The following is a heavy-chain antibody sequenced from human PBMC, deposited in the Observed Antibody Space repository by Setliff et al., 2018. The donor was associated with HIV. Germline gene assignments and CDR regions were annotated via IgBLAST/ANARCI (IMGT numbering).Heavy chain of an antibody. CDR3: ARDEAAAGTLRDTFDI. J-gene: IGHJ3*02. CDR1: GYAFTSYG. D-gene: IGHD6-13*01. Sequence: VKVSCKASGYAFTSYGISWVRQAPGQGLEWMGWISAYNGNTNYAQKLQGRVTMTTDTSTSTAYMELRSLRSDDTAVYYCARDEAAAGTLRDTFDIWGQGTMVTVSS. V-gene: IGHV1-18*01. CDR2: ISAYNGNT.